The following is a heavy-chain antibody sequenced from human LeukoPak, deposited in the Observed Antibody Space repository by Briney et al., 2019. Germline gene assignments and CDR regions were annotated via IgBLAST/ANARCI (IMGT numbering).Heavy chain of an antibody. CDR1: RFTFSNYG. Sequence: GGSLRLSCAASRFTFSNYGMHWVRQAPGKGLEWVAFIRYDGSNKYYAESVKGRFTISRDNSKNTLSLQMNSLTAEDSAVYYCAKDRRYCTSTTCPEYWGQGTLVTVSS. D-gene: IGHD2/OR15-2a*01. V-gene: IGHV3-30*02. CDR2: IRYDGSNK. CDR3: AKDRRYCTSTTCPEY. J-gene: IGHJ4*02.